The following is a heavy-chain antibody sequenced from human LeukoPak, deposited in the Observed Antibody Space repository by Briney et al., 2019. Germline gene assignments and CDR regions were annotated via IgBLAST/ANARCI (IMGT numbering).Heavy chain of an antibody. V-gene: IGHV4-38-2*02. CDR1: GYSISSGYY. Sequence: SETLSLTCTVSGYSISSGYYWGWIRQPPGKGLEWIGSIYHSGSTYYNPSLKSRVTISVDTSKNQFSLKLSSVTAADTAVYYCASTVCGGDCYSDAFDIWGQGTMVTVSS. D-gene: IGHD2-21*02. J-gene: IGHJ3*02. CDR3: ASTVCGGDCYSDAFDI. CDR2: IYHSGST.